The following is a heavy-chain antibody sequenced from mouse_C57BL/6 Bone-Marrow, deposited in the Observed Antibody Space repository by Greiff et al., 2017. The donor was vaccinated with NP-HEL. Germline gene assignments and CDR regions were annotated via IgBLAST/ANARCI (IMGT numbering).Heavy chain of an antibody. J-gene: IGHJ1*01. D-gene: IGHD1-1*01. CDR1: GYTFTEYT. V-gene: IGHV1-62-2*01. CDR3: ARHGDYVGSSYGYFDV. CDR2: FYPGSGSI. Sequence: VQGVESGAELVKPGASVKLSCKASGYTFTEYTIHWVKQRSGQGLEWIGWFYPGSGSIKYNEKFKDKATLTADKSSSTVYMDLSRLTSEDSAVYFCARHGDYVGSSYGYFDVWGAGTTVTVSS.